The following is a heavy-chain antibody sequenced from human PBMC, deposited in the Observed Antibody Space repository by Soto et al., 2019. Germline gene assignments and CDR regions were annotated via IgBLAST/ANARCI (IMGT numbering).Heavy chain of an antibody. Sequence: QVHLVQSGAEVKKPGASVKVSCKGSGYAFTTYGITWVRQAPGQGREWMGWISAHNGNTNYAQKLQGRVTVTRDTATSTAYMELRSLRSDDTAVYYGARGRYGDYWGQGARVTVSS. CDR3: ARGRYGDY. D-gene: IGHD1-1*01. CDR2: ISAHNGNT. CDR1: GYAFTTYG. V-gene: IGHV1-18*01. J-gene: IGHJ4*02.